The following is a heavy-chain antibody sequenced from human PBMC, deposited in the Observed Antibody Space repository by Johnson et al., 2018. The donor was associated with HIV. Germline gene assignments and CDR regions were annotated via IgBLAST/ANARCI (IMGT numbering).Heavy chain of an antibody. D-gene: IGHD5/OR15-5a*01. CDR3: ARDLRPPTRTFDL. CDR2: ISSSGSTI. V-gene: IGHV3-11*04. J-gene: IGHJ3*01. Sequence: QLVESGGGLVQPGGSLRLSCAAYEFTFSDYYMNWIRQAPGKGLEWVSFISSSGSTIQYADSVKGRFTISRDNAKNSLYLKMNSLRDEDTAVYYCARDLRPPTRTFDLWGQGTMVTVSS. CDR1: EFTFSDYY.